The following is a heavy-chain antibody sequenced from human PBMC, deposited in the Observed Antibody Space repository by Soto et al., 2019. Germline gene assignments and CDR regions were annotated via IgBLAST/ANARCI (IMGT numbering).Heavy chain of an antibody. CDR2: ISAYNGNT. CDR3: ASSPTGIVAGGWFDA. J-gene: IGHJ5*02. Sequence: QVQLVQSGAEVKKPGASVKVSCKASGYTFTSYGISWVRQAPGQGLEWMGWISAYNGNTNYAQKIQGRVTMTWDTARSRAYIELGSLRSADPAVYYCASSPTGIVAGGWFDAWGQGTLVTVCS. CDR1: GYTFTSYG. V-gene: IGHV1-18*01. D-gene: IGHD2-21*01.